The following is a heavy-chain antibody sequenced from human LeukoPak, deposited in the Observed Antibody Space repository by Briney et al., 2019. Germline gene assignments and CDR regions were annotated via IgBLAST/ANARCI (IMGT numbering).Heavy chain of an antibody. CDR1: GGSISSYY. CDR2: IYYSGST. V-gene: IGHV4-59*01. CDR3: ARGYTQWLGPSYSDY. Sequence: PSETLSLTCTVSGGSISSYYWSWIRQPPGKGLEWIGYIYYSGSTNYNPSLKSRVTISVDTSKNQFSLKLSSVTAADTAVYYCARGYTQWLGPSYSDYWGQGTLVTVSS. D-gene: IGHD6-19*01. J-gene: IGHJ4*02.